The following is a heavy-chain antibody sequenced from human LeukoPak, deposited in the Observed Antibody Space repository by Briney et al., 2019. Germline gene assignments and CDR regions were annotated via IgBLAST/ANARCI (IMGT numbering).Heavy chain of an antibody. CDR1: GYTFTSYG. Sequence: ASVKVACKASGYTFTSYGISWVRQVPGQLLEWIGWISTYNGNTNYAQKLQGRVTMTTDTSTSTAYMELRSLRSDDTAVYYCARCLTAVAGGDAFDIWGQGTMVTVSS. J-gene: IGHJ3*02. D-gene: IGHD6-19*01. CDR3: ARCLTAVAGGDAFDI. V-gene: IGHV1-18*01. CDR2: ISTYNGNT.